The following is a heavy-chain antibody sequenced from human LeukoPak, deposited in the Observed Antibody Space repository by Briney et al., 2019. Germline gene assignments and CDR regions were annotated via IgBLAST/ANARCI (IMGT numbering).Heavy chain of an antibody. CDR1: GFTFSSHA. CDR3: AKDRLPVQRGIDY. J-gene: IGHJ4*02. D-gene: IGHD3-16*01. Sequence: GGSLRLSCAASGFTFSSHAMSWVRQAPGKGLEWVSAISGSGYTTYYADSVKGRFTISRDNSKNTLYLQVNSLRAEDSALYYCAKDRLPVQRGIDYWGQGTLVTVSS. V-gene: IGHV3-23*01. CDR2: ISGSGYTT.